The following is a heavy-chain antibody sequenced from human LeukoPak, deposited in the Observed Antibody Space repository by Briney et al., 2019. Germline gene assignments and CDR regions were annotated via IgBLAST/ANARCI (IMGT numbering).Heavy chain of an antibody. Sequence: GGSLRLSCAASGFTFSDHYMDWVRQAPGKGLEWVGRTRNKANRYTTEYAASVKGRFTISRDDSENSLYLQMNSLKTEDTAVYYCARVRSTGWSGNYFDYWGQGTLVTVSS. V-gene: IGHV3-72*01. CDR1: GFTFSDHY. D-gene: IGHD6-25*01. CDR3: ARVRSTGWSGNYFDY. CDR2: TRNKANRYTT. J-gene: IGHJ4*02.